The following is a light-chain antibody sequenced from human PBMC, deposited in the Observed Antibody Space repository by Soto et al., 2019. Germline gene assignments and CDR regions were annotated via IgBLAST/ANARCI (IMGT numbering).Light chain of an antibody. CDR3: QESNSYLA. J-gene: IGKJ1*01. CDR1: QNINRW. Sequence: DIQMTQSPSTLSASVGDRVTITCRASQNINRWLAWYQPKPGRAPELLIYKASSLQSGVPSRFSGSGSGTEFTLTISSLQPDDFATYYCQESNSYLAFGQGTKVEI. CDR2: KAS. V-gene: IGKV1-5*03.